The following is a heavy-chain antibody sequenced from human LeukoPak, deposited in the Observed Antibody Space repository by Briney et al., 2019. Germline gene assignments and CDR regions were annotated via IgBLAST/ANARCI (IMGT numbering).Heavy chain of an antibody. CDR2: INPNSGGT. V-gene: IGHV1-2*02. Sequence: ASVKVSCKVSGYTLTELSMHWVRQAPGQGLEWMGWINPNSGGTNYAQKFQGRVTMARDTSISTAYMELSRLRSDDTAVYYCARTPWRANSYDYVWGSYRTTPFDYWGQGTLVTVSS. CDR1: GYTLTELS. D-gene: IGHD3-16*02. J-gene: IGHJ4*02. CDR3: ARTPWRANSYDYVWGSYRTTPFDY.